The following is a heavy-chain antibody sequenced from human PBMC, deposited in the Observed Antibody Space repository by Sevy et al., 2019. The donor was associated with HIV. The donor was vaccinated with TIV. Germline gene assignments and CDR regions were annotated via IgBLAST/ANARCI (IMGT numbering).Heavy chain of an antibody. V-gene: IGHV3-21*01. CDR1: GFTFSNYN. Sequence: GGSLRLSCAASGFTFSNYNMNWVRQAPGKGLEWVSSISSSSTDIYYADSVKGRFTISRDNAKNSLYLQMNSLRAEDTAVYYCARDWEYSSSHPFDTWGQGTLVTVSS. CDR3: ARDWEYSSSHPFDT. CDR2: ISSSSTDI. J-gene: IGHJ4*02. D-gene: IGHD6-6*01.